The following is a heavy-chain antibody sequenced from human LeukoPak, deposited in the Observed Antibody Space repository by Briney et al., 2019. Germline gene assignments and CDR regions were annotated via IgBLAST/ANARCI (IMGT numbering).Heavy chain of an antibody. D-gene: IGHD3-10*01. J-gene: IGHJ4*02. V-gene: IGHV4-34*01. CDR2: INHSGST. CDR1: GGSFSGYY. Sequence: SETLSLTCAVYGGSFSGYYWSWIRQPPGKGLEWIGEINHSGSTNYSPSFKSRVTISVDRSKNQFSLKLSSVTAADTAVYYCAGTMVRGDHFDDWGQGTLVTVSS. CDR3: AGTMVRGDHFDD.